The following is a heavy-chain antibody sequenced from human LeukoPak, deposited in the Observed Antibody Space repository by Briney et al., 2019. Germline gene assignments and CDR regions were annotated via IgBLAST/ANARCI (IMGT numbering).Heavy chain of an antibody. J-gene: IGHJ5*02. CDR1: GGSFSGYY. CDR3: ARHSPPGSTRFNWFDP. CDR2: INQSGRT. Sequence: PSETLSLTCAVYGGSFSGYYWSWIRQVPGKGLEWLGEINQSGRTNYNPSLKSRVTISVDTSKNQFSLKLSSVTAADTAVYYCARHSPPGSTRFNWFDPWGQGTLVTVSS. D-gene: IGHD2-2*01. V-gene: IGHV4-34*01.